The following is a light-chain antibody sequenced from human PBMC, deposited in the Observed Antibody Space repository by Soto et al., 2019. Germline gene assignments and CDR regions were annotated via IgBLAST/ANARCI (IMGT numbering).Light chain of an antibody. J-gene: IGLJ2*01. V-gene: IGLV2-14*03. Sequence: QSALTQPASVSGSPGQSITISCTGTSSDVGHYDYVSWYQQHPGKAPRLMIYDVNNRPSGVSNRFSGSKSGNTSSLTISWLQAEDEADYYCNSYSTSSTPLVFGGGTKLTVL. CDR2: DVN. CDR3: NSYSTSSTPLV. CDR1: SSDVGHYDY.